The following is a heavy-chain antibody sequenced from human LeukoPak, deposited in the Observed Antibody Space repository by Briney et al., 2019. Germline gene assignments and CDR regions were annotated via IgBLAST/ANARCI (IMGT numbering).Heavy chain of an antibody. CDR3: ARGGYYGSGNDFRFDP. J-gene: IGHJ5*02. CDR2: IYYSGST. D-gene: IGHD3-10*01. Sequence: SETLSLTCTVSGGSISSYYWSWIRQPPGKGLEWIGYIYYSGSTNYNPSLKSRVTISVDTSKNQFSLKLSSVTAADTAVYYCARGGYYGSGNDFRFDPWGQGTLVTVSA. V-gene: IGHV4-59*01. CDR1: GGSISSYY.